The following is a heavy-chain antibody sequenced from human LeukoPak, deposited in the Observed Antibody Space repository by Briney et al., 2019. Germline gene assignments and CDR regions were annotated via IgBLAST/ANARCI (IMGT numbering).Heavy chain of an antibody. CDR2: IRQDGSVQ. CDR1: GFTFSSYW. Sequence: GGSLRLSCAASGFTFSSYWMSWVRQAPGKGLEWVANIRQDGSVQNYVDSVKGRFTISRDNPKNSVYLQMSRLRAEDTAVYYCLVTTRSRGFDYWGQGTLVTVSS. J-gene: IGHJ4*02. D-gene: IGHD1/OR15-1a*01. CDR3: LVTTRSRGFDY. V-gene: IGHV3-7*01.